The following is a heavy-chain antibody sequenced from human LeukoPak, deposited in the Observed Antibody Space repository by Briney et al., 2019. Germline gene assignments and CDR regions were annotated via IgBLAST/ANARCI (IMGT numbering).Heavy chain of an antibody. J-gene: IGHJ4*02. D-gene: IGHD3-10*01. CDR2: IIPIFGTA. CDR1: GGTFSSYA. V-gene: IGHV1-69*13. CDR3: ARSKIGDYYGSGSYYPPVNY. Sequence: APVKVSCKASGGTFSSYAISWVRQAPGQGLEWMGGIIPIFGTANYAQKFQGRVTITADESTSTAYMELSSLRSEDTAVYYCARSKIGDYYGSGSYYPPVNYWGQGTLVTVSS.